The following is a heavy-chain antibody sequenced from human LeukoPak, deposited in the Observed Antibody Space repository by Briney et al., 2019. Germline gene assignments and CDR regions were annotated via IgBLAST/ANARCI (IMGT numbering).Heavy chain of an antibody. CDR3: ARGGKYYDFWSGYPLGV. V-gene: IGHV1-18*01. CDR1: GYTFTSYG. J-gene: IGHJ6*04. D-gene: IGHD3-3*01. CDR2: ISAYNGNT. Sequence: GASVKVSCKASGYTFTSYGISWVRQAPGQGLEWMGWISAYNGNTNYAQKLQGRVTMTTDTSTSTAYKELRSLRSDDTAVYYCARGGKYYDFWSGYPLGVWGKGTTVTVPS.